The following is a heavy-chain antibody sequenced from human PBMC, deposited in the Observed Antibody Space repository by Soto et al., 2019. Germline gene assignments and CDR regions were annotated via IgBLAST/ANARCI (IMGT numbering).Heavy chain of an antibody. Sequence: ASVNVSCKASGYTFTSYVISWVRQAPGQGPEWMGWISAYNGNTNYAQKLQGRVTMTTDTSTSTAYMELRSLRSDDTAVYYCARGGRSTNWFDPWGQGTLVTVSS. V-gene: IGHV1-18*01. CDR2: ISAYNGNT. CDR1: GYTFTSYV. J-gene: IGHJ5*02. CDR3: ARGGRSTNWFDP.